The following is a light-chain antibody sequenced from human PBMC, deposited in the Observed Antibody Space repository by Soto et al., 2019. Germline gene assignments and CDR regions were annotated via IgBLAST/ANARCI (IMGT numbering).Light chain of an antibody. V-gene: IGKV2-30*01. CDR1: QSLVSSDGNTF. CDR2: KVS. CDR3: MQGTHWPRT. Sequence: DVVMTQSPLSLPVTLGQPASISCRSSQSLVSSDGNTFLNWFHQRPGQSPRRLIYKVSNRDSGVPDRFSGSGSGTDFTLKISRVEAEDVGVYYCMQGTHWPRTFGQWTKVEIK. J-gene: IGKJ1*01.